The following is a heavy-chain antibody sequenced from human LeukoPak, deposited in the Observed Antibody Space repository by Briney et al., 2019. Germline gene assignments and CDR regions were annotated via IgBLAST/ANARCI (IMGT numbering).Heavy chain of an antibody. CDR3: AKDLLTMVRGVINAFDI. Sequence: GSLRLSCAASGFPFSSYSMNWVRQAPGKGLGWVSYISSSSSTIYYADSVKGRFTISRDNAKNSLYLQMNSLRAEDTAVYYCAKDLLTMVRGVINAFDIWGQGTMVTVSS. J-gene: IGHJ3*02. V-gene: IGHV3-48*04. CDR1: GFPFSSYS. CDR2: ISSSSSTI. D-gene: IGHD3-10*01.